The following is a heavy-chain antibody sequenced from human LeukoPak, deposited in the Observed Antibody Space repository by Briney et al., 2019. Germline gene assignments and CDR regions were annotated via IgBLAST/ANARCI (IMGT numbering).Heavy chain of an antibody. CDR1: GFTFSSYS. D-gene: IGHD3-3*01. V-gene: IGHV3-21*01. Sequence: GGSLRLSCAASGFTFSSYSMNWVRQAPGKGLEWVSSISSSSSYIYYADSVKGRFTISRDNSKNTLYLQMNSLRAEDTAVYYCARDSVTIFGVHYFDYWGQGTLVTVSS. CDR2: ISSSSSYI. CDR3: ARDSVTIFGVHYFDY. J-gene: IGHJ4*02.